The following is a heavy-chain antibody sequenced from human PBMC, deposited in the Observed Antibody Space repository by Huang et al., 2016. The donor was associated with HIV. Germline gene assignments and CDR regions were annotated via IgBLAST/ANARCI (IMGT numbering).Heavy chain of an antibody. V-gene: IGHV5-51*03. J-gene: IGHJ4*02. D-gene: IGHD2-21*02. CDR1: GYSFTNYW. CDR3: ARSEVLVTAVPFDH. Sequence: EVQLVQSEAEVKTPGESLKISCRGSGYSFTNYWIGWVRQRPGEGLEWMGVIYPADSDTRYSPAFQGQVTFSADKATRTAYLQWSSLQASDTAIYYCARSEVLVTAVPFDHWGQGTLVTVSS. CDR2: IYPADSDT.